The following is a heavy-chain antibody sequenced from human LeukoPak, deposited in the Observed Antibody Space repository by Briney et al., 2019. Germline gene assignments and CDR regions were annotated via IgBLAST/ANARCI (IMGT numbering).Heavy chain of an antibody. Sequence: GGSLRLSCAASGFDFSSHGMNWVRQAPGKGLEWVSTINFNGGRTYYADSVKGRFSVSRDNSKNPLYLQMNSLRVEDTAVYYCAKGGRGSWAGNTGDWGQGTLVSVSS. CDR2: INFNGGRT. V-gene: IGHV3-23*01. J-gene: IGHJ4*02. D-gene: IGHD3-10*01. CDR3: AKGGRGSWAGNTGD. CDR1: GFDFSSHG.